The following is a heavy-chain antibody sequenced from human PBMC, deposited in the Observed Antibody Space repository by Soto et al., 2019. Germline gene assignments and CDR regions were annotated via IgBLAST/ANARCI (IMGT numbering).Heavy chain of an antibody. D-gene: IGHD1-26*01. CDR2: INPDSGDT. CDR3: EISVGVPGPHRAFDY. J-gene: IGHJ4*02. CDR1: GYTFTGFY. Sequence: QVQLVQSGAEVKKPGASVKVSCKASGYTFTGFYMHWVRQAPGQGLEWMGRINPDSGDTDHAEKFQGRVTMTRDTSISTAYMALTTLTSDVTAVYHCEISVGVPGPHRAFDYWGQGTPVTVSS. V-gene: IGHV1-2*06.